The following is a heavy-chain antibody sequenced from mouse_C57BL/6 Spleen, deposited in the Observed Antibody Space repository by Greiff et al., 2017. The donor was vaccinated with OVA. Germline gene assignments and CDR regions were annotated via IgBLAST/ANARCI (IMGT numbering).Heavy chain of an antibody. CDR2: IDPSDSYN. CDR3: ARGYGSPVYWYFDV. Sequence: QVQLQQPGAELVMPGASVKLSCKASGYTFTSYWMHWVKQRPGQGLEWIGEIDPSDSYNNYNQKFKGKSTLTVDKSSSTAYMQLSSLTSEDSAVYYCARGYGSPVYWYFDVWGTGTTVTVSS. J-gene: IGHJ1*03. D-gene: IGHD1-1*01. V-gene: IGHV1-69*01. CDR1: GYTFTSYW.